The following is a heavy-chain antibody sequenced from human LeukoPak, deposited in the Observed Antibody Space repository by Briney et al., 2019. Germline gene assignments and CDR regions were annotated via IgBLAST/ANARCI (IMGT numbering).Heavy chain of an antibody. CDR3: AKDARRTSGWYFFDY. CDR1: GFAFSSQA. D-gene: IGHD6-19*01. V-gene: IGHV3-23*01. CDR2: ISDSGSIT. Sequence: PGGSLRLSCAASGFAFSSQAMGWVRQAPGKGLEWVSVISDSGSITYYADSVKGRFTISRDNSKNTLFLQMSSLRAEDTAVCYCAKDARRTSGWYFFDYWGRGTLVTVSS. J-gene: IGHJ4*02.